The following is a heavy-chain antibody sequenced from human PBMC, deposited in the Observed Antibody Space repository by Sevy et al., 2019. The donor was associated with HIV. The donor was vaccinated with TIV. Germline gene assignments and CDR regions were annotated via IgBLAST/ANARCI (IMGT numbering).Heavy chain of an antibody. Sequence: GGSLRLSCAATGFSLSTYAMDWVRQAPGKGPEWVAVVSHDGLNKYYADAVKGRFTISRDNSKNTVDLQMNSLRAEDTAIYYCARVSNNWDWYGMDVWGQGTTVTVSS. CDR1: GFSLSTYA. J-gene: IGHJ6*02. CDR2: VSHDGLNK. D-gene: IGHD1-7*01. V-gene: IGHV3-30*04. CDR3: ARVSNNWDWYGMDV.